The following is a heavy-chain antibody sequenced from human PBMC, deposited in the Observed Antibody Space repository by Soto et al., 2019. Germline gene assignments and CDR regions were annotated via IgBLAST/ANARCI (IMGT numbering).Heavy chain of an antibody. CDR3: GRDTSTVAGPLGY. CDR2: IYYSGST. CDR1: GGSISSGGYY. D-gene: IGHD6-19*01. J-gene: IGHJ4*02. Sequence: QVQLQESGPGLVKPSQTLSLTCTVSGGSISSGGYYWSWIRQHPGKGLEWIGYIYYSGSTFHNPSPRSRVTISVDTSKNQFSLKLTSVTAADTAVYYCGRDTSTVAGPLGYWGQGTLVTVSS. V-gene: IGHV4-31*03.